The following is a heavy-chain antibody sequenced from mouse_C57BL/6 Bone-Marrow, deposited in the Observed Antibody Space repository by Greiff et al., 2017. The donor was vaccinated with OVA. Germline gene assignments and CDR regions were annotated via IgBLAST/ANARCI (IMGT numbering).Heavy chain of an antibody. V-gene: IGHV3-1*01. D-gene: IGHD2-3*01. J-gene: IGHJ3*01. CDR2: ISYSGST. CDR1: GYSITSGYD. Sequence: EVQLQQSGPGMVKPSQSLSLTCTVTGYSITSGYDWHWIRHFPGNKLEWMGYISYSGSTNYNPSLKSRISITHDTSKNHFFLKLNSVTTEDTATYYCARDDGYYAWFAYWGQGTLVTVSA. CDR3: ARDDGYYAWFAY.